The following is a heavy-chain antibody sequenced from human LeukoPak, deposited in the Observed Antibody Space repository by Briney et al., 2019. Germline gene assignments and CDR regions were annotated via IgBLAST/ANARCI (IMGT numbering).Heavy chain of an antibody. V-gene: IGHV3-21*01. J-gene: IGHJ4*02. D-gene: IGHD5-24*01. Sequence: GGSLRLSCAASGFTFSTYTMDWVRQAPGKGLEWVSSITGGGSYIHYADSVKGRFTISRDNAKNSMYMQMNSLRDDDTAVYYCARSRDGYNPLDNWGQGTLVTVSS. CDR3: ARSRDGYNPLDN. CDR1: GFTFSTYT. CDR2: ITGGGSYI.